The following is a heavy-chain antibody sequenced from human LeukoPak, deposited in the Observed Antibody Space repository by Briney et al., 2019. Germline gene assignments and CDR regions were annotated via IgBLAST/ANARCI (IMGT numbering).Heavy chain of an antibody. V-gene: IGHV4-34*01. D-gene: IGHD3-9*01. Sequence: SETLSLTCAVYGGSFSGYYWSWIRQPPGKGLEWIGEINHSGSTNYNPSLKSRVTISVDTSKNQFSLKLSSVTAADTAVYCCARGRINRMGFDWFWGYFDYWGQGTLVTVSS. J-gene: IGHJ4*02. CDR2: INHSGST. CDR1: GGSFSGYY. CDR3: ARGRINRMGFDWFWGYFDY.